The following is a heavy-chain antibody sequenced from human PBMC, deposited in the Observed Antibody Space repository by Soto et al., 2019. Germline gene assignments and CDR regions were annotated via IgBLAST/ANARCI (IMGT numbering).Heavy chain of an antibody. Sequence: SETLSLTCAVYGGSFSGYYWSWIRQPPGKGLKWIGKINHSGSTNYNPSLKSRVTISVDTSKNQFSLKLSSVTAADTAVYYGARGSVGCSSTSCYKGRYYGMDVWGQGTTVTVPS. V-gene: IGHV4-34*01. CDR2: INHSGST. J-gene: IGHJ6*02. D-gene: IGHD2-2*02. CDR1: GGSFSGYY. CDR3: ARGSVGCSSTSCYKGRYYGMDV.